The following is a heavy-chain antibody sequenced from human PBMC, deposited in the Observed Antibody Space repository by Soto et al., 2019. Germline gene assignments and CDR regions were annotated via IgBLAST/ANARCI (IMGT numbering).Heavy chain of an antibody. CDR2: LNPNSGDT. CDR3: ATSGRGWYFY. Sequence: ASVKVSCKASGYTFSSYDINWVRQATGQGLEWMGWLNPNSGDTGYAQKFQGRVTLTRNTSINTAYIELSSLTSDDTAVYYCATSGRGWYFYWGQGTLVTVSS. J-gene: IGHJ4*02. CDR1: GYTFSSYD. V-gene: IGHV1-8*01. D-gene: IGHD6-19*01.